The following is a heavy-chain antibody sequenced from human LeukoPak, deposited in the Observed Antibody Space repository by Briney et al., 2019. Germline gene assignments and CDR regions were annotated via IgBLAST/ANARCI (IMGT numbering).Heavy chain of an antibody. Sequence: SDTLSLTCDVSGSSISSLYWWGWIRQPPGKGLEWIGYVYYSGSTYYNPSLKSRISMSVDTSKRQFSLKLSSVTAVDTAVYYCAKTRDRGMYYFDNWGQGILVTVSS. CDR3: AKTRDRGMYYFDN. CDR2: VYYSGST. V-gene: IGHV4-28*01. J-gene: IGHJ4*02. D-gene: IGHD3-22*01. CDR1: GSSISSLYW.